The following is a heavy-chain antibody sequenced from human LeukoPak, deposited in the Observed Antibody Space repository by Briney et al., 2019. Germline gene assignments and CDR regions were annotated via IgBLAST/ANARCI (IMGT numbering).Heavy chain of an antibody. CDR3: AKGYSRNRVFDAFDI. CDR2: ISGSGGST. Sequence: GGSLRLSCAASGFTFSSYAMSWVRQAPGKGLEWVSAISGSGGSTYYADSVKGRFTISRDNSKNTLYLQMNSLRAEDPAVYYCAKGYSRNRVFDAFDIWGQGTMVTVSS. V-gene: IGHV3-23*01. J-gene: IGHJ3*02. CDR1: GFTFSSYA. D-gene: IGHD6-13*01.